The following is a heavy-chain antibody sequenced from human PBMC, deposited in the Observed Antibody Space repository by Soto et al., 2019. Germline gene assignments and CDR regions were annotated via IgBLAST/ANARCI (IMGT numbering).Heavy chain of an antibody. CDR3: ARASHCSGGSCYSTNPHEIHGVDV. Sequence: QVQLVQSGAEVKKPGSSVKVSCKASGGTFSSYVITWVRQAPGQGLEWMGGIIAIFGTANYAQKFQGRVTITADESTGTAYMELSSLRSEDTAVYYCARASHCSGGSCYSTNPHEIHGVDVWGQGTTVTVSS. J-gene: IGHJ6*02. D-gene: IGHD2-15*01. CDR2: IIAIFGTA. CDR1: GGTFSSYV. V-gene: IGHV1-69*01.